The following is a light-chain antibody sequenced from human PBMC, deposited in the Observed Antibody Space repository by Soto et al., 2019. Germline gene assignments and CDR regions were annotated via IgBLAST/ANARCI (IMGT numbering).Light chain of an antibody. V-gene: IGLV2-8*01. CDR2: EVV. CDR3: KSYAGSNTYV. CDR1: KSDIGVYDF. J-gene: IGLJ1*01. Sequence: QYVLTQPPSSSWSPGQSVTVSCTVTKSDIGVYDFVSWYQHHPCKAPRLIIYEVVQRPSGVPDRFSGSKSGNTASLTVSGLQAADEADYFCKSYAGSNTYVFGSGTKV.